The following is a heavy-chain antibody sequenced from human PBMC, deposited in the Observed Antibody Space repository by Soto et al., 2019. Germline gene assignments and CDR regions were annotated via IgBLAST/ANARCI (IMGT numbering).Heavy chain of an antibody. CDR1: GYTFTGYY. CDR3: ARGALFGVVILREYGMDV. J-gene: IGHJ6*02. Sequence: AASVKVSCKASGYTFTGYYMHWVRQAPGQGLEWMGWINPNSGGTNYAQKFQGWVTMTRDTSISTAYMELSRLRSDDTAVYYCARGALFGVVILREYGMDVWGQGTTVTV. V-gene: IGHV1-2*04. CDR2: INPNSGGT. D-gene: IGHD3-3*01.